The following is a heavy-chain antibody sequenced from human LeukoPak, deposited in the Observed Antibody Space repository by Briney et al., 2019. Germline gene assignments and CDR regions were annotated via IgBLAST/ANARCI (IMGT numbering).Heavy chain of an antibody. CDR2: ISGSGGST. Sequence: QTGGSLRLSCAASGFTFSSYAMSWVRQAPGKGLEWVSAISGSGGSTYYADSVKGRFTISRDNSKNTLYLQINSLRAEDTAVYYCAKEPNVDTAMDDWGQGTLVTVSS. CDR1: GFTFSSYA. V-gene: IGHV3-23*01. J-gene: IGHJ4*02. D-gene: IGHD5-18*01. CDR3: AKEPNVDTAMDD.